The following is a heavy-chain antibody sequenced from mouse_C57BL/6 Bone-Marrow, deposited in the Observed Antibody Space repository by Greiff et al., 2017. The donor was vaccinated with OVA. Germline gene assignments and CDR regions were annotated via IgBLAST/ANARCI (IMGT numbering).Heavy chain of an antibody. CDR3: ARGGYYYGSSYVYWYFDV. CDR1: GYAFSSSW. CDR2: IYPGDGDT. D-gene: IGHD1-1*01. Sequence: QVQLQQSGPELVKPGASVKISCKASGYAFSSSWMNWVKQRPGKGLEWIGRIYPGDGDTNYNGKFKGKATLTADKSSSTAYMQLSSLTSEDSAIYYCARGGYYYGSSYVYWYFDVWGTGTTVTVSS. J-gene: IGHJ1*03. V-gene: IGHV1-82*01.